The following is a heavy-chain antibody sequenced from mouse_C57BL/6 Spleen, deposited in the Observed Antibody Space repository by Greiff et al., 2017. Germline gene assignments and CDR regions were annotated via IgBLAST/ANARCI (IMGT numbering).Heavy chain of an antibody. J-gene: IGHJ1*03. D-gene: IGHD2-10*02. CDR2: ISSGSSTI. CDR1: GFTFSDYG. Sequence: EVQLVESGGGLVKPGGSLKLSCAASGFTFSDYGMHWVRQAPEKGLEWVAYISSGSSTIYYADTVKGRFTISRDNAKNTRFLQMTSLRSEDTAMYYCARDSIHWYFDVWGTGTTVTVSS. CDR3: ARDSIHWYFDV. V-gene: IGHV5-17*01.